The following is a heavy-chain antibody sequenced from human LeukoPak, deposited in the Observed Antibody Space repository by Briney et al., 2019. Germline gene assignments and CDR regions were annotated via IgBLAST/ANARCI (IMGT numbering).Heavy chain of an antibody. V-gene: IGHV1-8*01. CDR1: GYTFTSYD. Sequence: ASVKVSCKASGYTFTSYDINWERQATGQGLEWMGWMNPNSGNTGYAQKFQGRVTMTRNTSISTAYMELSSLRSEDTAVYYCARRLLVLKRWLQTEFLFDPWGQGTLVTVSS. J-gene: IGHJ5*02. CDR2: MNPNSGNT. CDR3: ARRLLVLKRWLQTEFLFDP. D-gene: IGHD5-24*01.